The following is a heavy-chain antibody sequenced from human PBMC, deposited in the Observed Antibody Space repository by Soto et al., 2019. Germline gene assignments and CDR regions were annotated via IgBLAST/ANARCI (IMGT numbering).Heavy chain of an antibody. CDR2: VDVGGGST. CDR3: ARDSGPAGGGACDI. V-gene: IGHV3-23*01. D-gene: IGHD6-25*01. Sequence: EVQLLESGGGLVQPGGSLRLSCAASGFTFSTHAMIWVRQAPGKGLNWVSTVDVGGGSTYYTDSVKGRFTVSRDNSKNTVHLQLNPLRAEDTAIYFCARDSGPAGGGACDIWGQGTMVTVSS. J-gene: IGHJ3*02. CDR1: GFTFSTHA.